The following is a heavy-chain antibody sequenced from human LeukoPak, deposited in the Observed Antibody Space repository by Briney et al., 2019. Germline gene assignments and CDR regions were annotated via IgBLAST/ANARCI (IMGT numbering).Heavy chain of an antibody. CDR2: IRYDGSNK. V-gene: IGHV3-30*02. Sequence: PGRSLRLSCAASGFTFSSYAMHWVRQAPGKGLEWVAFIRYDGSNKYYADSVKGRFTISRDNSKNTLYLQMNSLRAEDTAVYYCAKDRGAIQLEFDYWGQGTLVTVSS. CDR1: GFTFSSYA. CDR3: AKDRGAIQLEFDY. J-gene: IGHJ4*02. D-gene: IGHD5-18*01.